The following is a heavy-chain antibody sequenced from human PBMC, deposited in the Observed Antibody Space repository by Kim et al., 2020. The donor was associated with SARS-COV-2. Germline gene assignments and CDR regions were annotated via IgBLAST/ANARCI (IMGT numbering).Heavy chain of an antibody. CDR3: ARSGNGYNAFGI. D-gene: IGHD5-12*01. CDR1: GLSFSDSY. V-gene: IGHV3-11*01. Sequence: GGSLRLSCAASGLSFSDSYMNWVRQAPGKGLEWLSFISTRGESIFYADPVEGRFINSRDNAKNSMYLQMNYLRDEDTAVYYCARSGNGYNAFGIWGQGVRVTVSS. CDR2: ISTRGESI. J-gene: IGHJ4*02.